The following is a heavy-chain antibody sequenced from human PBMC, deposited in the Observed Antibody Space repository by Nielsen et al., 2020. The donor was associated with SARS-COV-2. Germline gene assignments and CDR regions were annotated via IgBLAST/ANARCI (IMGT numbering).Heavy chain of an antibody. D-gene: IGHD3-9*01. CDR2: TSYDGRDK. J-gene: IGHJ6*02. V-gene: IGHV3-30*03. Sequence: GESLKISCAASGFTFSSYAMSWVRQAPGKGLDWVAFTSYDGRDKFYADSVRGRFIVSRDNFRNTLSLHMDSLRTEDTAVYFCARQATIYMNEVSGMDVWGQGTTVTVSS. CDR3: ARQATIYMNEVSGMDV. CDR1: GFTFSSYA.